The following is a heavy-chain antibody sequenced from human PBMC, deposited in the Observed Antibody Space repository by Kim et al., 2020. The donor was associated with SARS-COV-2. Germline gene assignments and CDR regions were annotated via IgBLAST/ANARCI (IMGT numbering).Heavy chain of an antibody. J-gene: IGHJ6*02. D-gene: IGHD4-17*01. V-gene: IGHV4-59*01. CDR3: ARDSPDYGDYQLRMDV. Sequence: SLKSRVSISVDTSRNQFSLKVSSVTAADTAVYYCARDSPDYGDYQLRMDVWGQGTTVTVSS.